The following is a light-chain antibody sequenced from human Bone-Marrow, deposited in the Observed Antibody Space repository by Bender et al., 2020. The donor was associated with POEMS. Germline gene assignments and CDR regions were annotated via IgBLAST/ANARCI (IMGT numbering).Light chain of an antibody. CDR3: CSYAGNYAV. J-gene: IGLJ1*01. V-gene: IGLV2-23*02. Sequence: QSALTQPASVSGSPGQSITISCTGTSSNVGSDDLVSWYQQHPGKAPKVMIYAVSERPAGVPDRFSGSKSGSTASLTISGLQAEDEAEYYCCSYAGNYAVFGTGTTVTVL. CDR1: SSNVGSDDL. CDR2: AVS.